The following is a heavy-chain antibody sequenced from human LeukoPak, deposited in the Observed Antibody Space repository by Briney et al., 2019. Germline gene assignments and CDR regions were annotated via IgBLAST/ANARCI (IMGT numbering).Heavy chain of an antibody. CDR2: IWYDGSNT. CDR3: AKDSYITVGEFDS. CDR1: GFPFSSYG. V-gene: IGHV3-33*06. D-gene: IGHD6-19*01. J-gene: IGHJ4*02. Sequence: GGSLILSCAASGFPFSSYGMHWVRQAPGKGLEWVAVIWYDGSNTYYAESLKGRFTISRDNSKNTVYLEMNSLRAEDTALYYCAKDSYITVGEFDSWGQGTLVTVSS.